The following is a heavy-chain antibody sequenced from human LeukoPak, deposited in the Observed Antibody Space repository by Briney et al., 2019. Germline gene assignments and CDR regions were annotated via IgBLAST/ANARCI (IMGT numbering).Heavy chain of an antibody. J-gene: IGHJ4*02. CDR1: GGSISSYY. V-gene: IGHV4-59*13. CDR3: ARVPPYSSGRGGFDY. Sequence: SETLSLTCTVSGGSISSYYWSWIRHPPGKGLEWIAYIYNTGSAFYNPSLRSRVTISEDTSKNQFSLKVNSLTAADTAVYYCARVPPYSSGRGGFDYWGQGILVTVSS. D-gene: IGHD6-19*01. CDR2: IYNTGSA.